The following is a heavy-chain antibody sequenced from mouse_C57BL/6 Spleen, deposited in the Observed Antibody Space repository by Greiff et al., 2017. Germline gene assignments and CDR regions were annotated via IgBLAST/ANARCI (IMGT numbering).Heavy chain of an antibody. J-gene: IGHJ4*01. D-gene: IGHD3-1*01. CDR2: ISNGGGST. CDR3: ARRAQGYSRAMDY. V-gene: IGHV5-12*01. Sequence: EVKVVESGGGLVQPGGSLKLSCAASGFTFSDYYMYWVRQTPEKRLEWVAYISNGGGSTYYPDTVKGRFTISRDNAKNTLYLQMSRLKSEDTAMYYCARRAQGYSRAMDYWGQGTSVTVSS. CDR1: GFTFSDYY.